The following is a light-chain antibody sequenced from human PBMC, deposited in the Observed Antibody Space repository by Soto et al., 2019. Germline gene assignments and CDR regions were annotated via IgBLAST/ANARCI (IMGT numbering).Light chain of an antibody. CDR3: QQYGMSPPVT. J-gene: IGKJ4*01. V-gene: IGKV3-20*01. CDR2: GAS. CDR1: QIIGRTY. Sequence: IVLTQSPATMSLSPGERATLSCRDSQIIGRTYLAWYQQKPGQAPRLLIYGASSRATGIPDRFRGSGSGTDFTLYTSRLEPEDFDMYYCQQYGMSPPVTFFGGTKLEIK.